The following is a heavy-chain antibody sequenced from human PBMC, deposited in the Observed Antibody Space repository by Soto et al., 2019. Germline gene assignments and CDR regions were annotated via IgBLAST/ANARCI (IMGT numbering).Heavy chain of an antibody. CDR2: IYYSGST. V-gene: IGHV4-39*01. CDR3: ASSGWFDP. J-gene: IGHJ5*02. CDR1: GGSISSSTYY. Sequence: QLQLQESGPGLVKPSETLSLTCTVSGGSISSSTYYWGWIRQPPGKGLEWIGTIYYSGSTYYNPSLKRRVTISVDTSKNQFSLKLSSVTAADPAVYYCASSGWFDPWGQGTLVTVSS.